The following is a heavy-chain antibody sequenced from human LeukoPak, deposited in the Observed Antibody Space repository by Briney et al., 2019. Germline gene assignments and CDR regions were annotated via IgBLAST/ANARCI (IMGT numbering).Heavy chain of an antibody. Sequence: GESLRLSCAASGFTFDDYTMHWVRQAPGKGLEWVSLIFWDGGSTYYAASVKGRFTISRDNSKNSLYLQMYRLRTEDSALFLCAKDYTPLDGDGGYYMDVWGKGTTVTVSS. J-gene: IGHJ6*03. CDR1: GFTFDDYT. CDR3: AKDYTPLDGDGGYYMDV. CDR2: IFWDGGST. V-gene: IGHV3-43*01. D-gene: IGHD4-17*01.